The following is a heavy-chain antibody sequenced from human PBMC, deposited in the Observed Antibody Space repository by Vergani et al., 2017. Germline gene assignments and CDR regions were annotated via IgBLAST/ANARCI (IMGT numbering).Heavy chain of an antibody. CDR2: ISPGDSDT. CDR3: ARVTPYYGSGSYSLGWFDP. CDR1: GYSFTSYW. V-gene: IGHV5-51*01. D-gene: IGHD3-10*01. Sequence: EVQLVQSGAEVKKPGESLKISCKGSGYSFTSYWIGWVRQMPGKGLEWMGLISPGDSDTGYSPSFQGQVTISADKSISTAYLQWSSLKASDTAMYYCARVTPYYGSGSYSLGWFDPWGQGTLVTVSS. J-gene: IGHJ5*02.